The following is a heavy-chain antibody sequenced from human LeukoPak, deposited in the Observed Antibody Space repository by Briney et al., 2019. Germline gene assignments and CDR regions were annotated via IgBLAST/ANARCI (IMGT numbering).Heavy chain of an antibody. CDR1: GGSFSGYY. CDR3: ARQRIGKVGATVNWFDP. Sequence: SETLSLTCAVYGGSFSGYYWSWIRQPPGKGLEWIGSIYYSGSTYYNPSLKSRVTISVDTSKNQFSLKLSSVTAADTAVYYCARQRIGKVGATVNWFDPWGQGTLVTVSS. D-gene: IGHD1-26*01. V-gene: IGHV4-34*01. J-gene: IGHJ5*02. CDR2: IYYSGST.